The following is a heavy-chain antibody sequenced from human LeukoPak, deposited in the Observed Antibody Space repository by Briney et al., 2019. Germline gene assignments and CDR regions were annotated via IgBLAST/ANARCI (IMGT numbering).Heavy chain of an antibody. CDR1: GGSISSSSYY. J-gene: IGHJ4*02. D-gene: IGHD6-19*01. CDR2: IYYSGST. Sequence: PSETLSLTCTVYGGSISSSSYYWGWIRQPPGKGLEWIGSIYYSGSTYYNPSLKSRVTISVDTSKNQFPLKLSSVTAADTAVYYCARLRRVFSSGYSYFDYWGQGTLVTVSS. V-gene: IGHV4-39*01. CDR3: ARLRRVFSSGYSYFDY.